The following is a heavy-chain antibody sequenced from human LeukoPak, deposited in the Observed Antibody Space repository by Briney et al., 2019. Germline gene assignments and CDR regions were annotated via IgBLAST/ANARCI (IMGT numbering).Heavy chain of an antibody. Sequence: SETLSLTCTVSGGSISGYYWSWIRQPPGKGLEWIGYIYYSGSTNYNPSLKSRVTISEDTSKNQFSLKLSSVTAADTAVYYCARDVSSWLDPWGQGTLVTVSS. J-gene: IGHJ5*02. V-gene: IGHV4-59*01. CDR1: GGSISGYY. D-gene: IGHD6-13*01. CDR2: IYYSGST. CDR3: ARDVSSWLDP.